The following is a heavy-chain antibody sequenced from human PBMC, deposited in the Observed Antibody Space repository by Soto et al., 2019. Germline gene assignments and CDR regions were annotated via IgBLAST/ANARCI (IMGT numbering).Heavy chain of an antibody. D-gene: IGHD6-19*01. Sequence: GASVKVSCKASGYTFTSYGISWVRQAPGQGLEWMGWISAYNGNTNYAQKLQGRFTMTTDTSTSTAYLELRSLRSDDTAVYYCAKRDSSGWYYFDSWGQETLVTVSS. J-gene: IGHJ4*02. V-gene: IGHV1-18*01. CDR2: ISAYNGNT. CDR1: GYTFTSYG. CDR3: AKRDSSGWYYFDS.